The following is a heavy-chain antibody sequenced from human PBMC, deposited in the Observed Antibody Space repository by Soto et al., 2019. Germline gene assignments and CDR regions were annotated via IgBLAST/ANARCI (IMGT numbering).Heavy chain of an antibody. CDR3: ARSQGYGIFDY. CDR1: GGPISSYY. V-gene: IGHV4-59*01. J-gene: IGHJ4*02. Sequence: SETLSLTCTVSGGPISSYYWSWIRQPPGKGLEWIGYIYYSGSTDYNPSLKSRVTISVDTSKNQFSLKLSSVTAADTAVYYCARSQGYGIFDYWGQGTLVTVSS. D-gene: IGHD4-17*01. CDR2: IYYSGST.